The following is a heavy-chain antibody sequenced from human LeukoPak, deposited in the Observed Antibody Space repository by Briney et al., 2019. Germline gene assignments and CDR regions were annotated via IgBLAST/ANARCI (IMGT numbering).Heavy chain of an antibody. J-gene: IGHJ3*02. CDR2: INPSGGST. CDR3: ARDGWLRLFVRHAFDI. D-gene: IGHD5-12*01. V-gene: IGHV1-46*01. CDR1: GGTFSSYA. Sequence: ASVKVSCKASGGTFSSYAISWVRQAPGQGLEWMGIINPSGGSTSYAQKFQGRVTMTRDMSTSTVYMELSSLRPEDTAVYYCARDGWLRLFVRHAFDIWGQGTMVTVSS.